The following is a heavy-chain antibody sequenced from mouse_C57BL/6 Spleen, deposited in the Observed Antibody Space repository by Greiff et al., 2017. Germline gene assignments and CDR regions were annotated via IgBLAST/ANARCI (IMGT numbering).Heavy chain of an antibody. D-gene: IGHD2-4*01. CDR2: ISGGGGNT. CDR3: ARWDYDVSYAMDY. CDR1: GFTFSSYT. Sequence: EVQGVESGGGLVKPGGSLKLSCAASGFTFSSYTMSWVRQTPEKRLEWVATISGGGGNTYYPDSVKGRFTISRDNAKNTLYLQMSSLRSEDTALYYCARWDYDVSYAMDYWGQGTSVTVSS. V-gene: IGHV5-9*01. J-gene: IGHJ4*01.